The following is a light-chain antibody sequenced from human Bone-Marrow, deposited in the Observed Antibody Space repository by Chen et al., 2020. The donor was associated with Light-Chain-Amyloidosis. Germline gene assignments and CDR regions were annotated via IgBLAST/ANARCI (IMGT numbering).Light chain of an antibody. J-gene: IGKJ2*01. CDR2: DAS. CDR1: QGINSA. Sequence: AIQLPQSPSSLSASVGDRVIITCRASQGINSALAWYQQKPGKPPNLLIYDASSLKSGVPSRFSGSGSGTDFTLTISSLQPEDFATYYCQQFNSYPRTFGQGTNLEIK. V-gene: IGKV1-13*02. CDR3: QQFNSYPRT.